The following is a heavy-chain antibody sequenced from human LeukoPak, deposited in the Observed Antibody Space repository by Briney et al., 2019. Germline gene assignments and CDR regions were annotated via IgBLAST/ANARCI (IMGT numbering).Heavy chain of an antibody. J-gene: IGHJ4*02. CDR2: ISSSSSYI. CDR1: GFTFSSYS. CDR3: ARPMEGYSGSGSWYFDY. D-gene: IGHD3-10*01. Sequence: GGSLRLSCTASGFTFSSYSMNWVRQAPGQGLEWVSSISSSSSYIYYADSVKGRFTISRDNAKNSPYLQMNSLRAEDTAVYYCARPMEGYSGSGSWYFDYWGQGTLVTVSS. V-gene: IGHV3-21*01.